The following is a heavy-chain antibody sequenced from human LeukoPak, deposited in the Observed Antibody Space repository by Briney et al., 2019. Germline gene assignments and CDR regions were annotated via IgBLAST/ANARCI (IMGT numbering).Heavy chain of an antibody. D-gene: IGHD3-10*01. CDR1: GFTFSTYS. Sequence: PGGSLRLSCAASGFTFSTYSMNWVRQAPGKGLEWVSSITSSSRYIYYADSVKGRFTISRDNAKNSLYLQMNSLRAEDTAVYYCASRLRRGAFDIWGQGTMVTVSS. CDR3: ASRLRRGAFDI. V-gene: IGHV3-21*01. J-gene: IGHJ3*02. CDR2: ITSSSRYI.